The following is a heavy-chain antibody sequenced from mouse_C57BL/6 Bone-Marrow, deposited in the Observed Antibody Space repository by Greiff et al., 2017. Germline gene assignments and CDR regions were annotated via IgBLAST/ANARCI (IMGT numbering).Heavy chain of an antibody. Sequence: VQLQQPGAELVKPGASVKMSCKASGYTFTSYWITWVKQRPGQGLEWIGDIYPGSGSTTYNEKFKSKATLTVDTASSTAYMQLSSLTSEDSAVYYCARDGYYYAMDYWGQGTSVTVSS. D-gene: IGHD2-3*01. J-gene: IGHJ4*01. CDR1: GYTFTSYW. CDR2: IYPGSGST. CDR3: ARDGYYYAMDY. V-gene: IGHV1-55*01.